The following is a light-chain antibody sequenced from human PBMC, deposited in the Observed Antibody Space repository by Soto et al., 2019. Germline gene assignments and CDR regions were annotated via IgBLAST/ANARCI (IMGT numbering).Light chain of an antibody. CDR3: QQHNHWPS. CDR2: SAS. CDR1: QSIASN. V-gene: IGKV3-15*01. Sequence: EIVMTQSPATLPVSPGESATLSCRASQSIASNLAWYQQKPGQAPRLLSHSASARATGIPPRCSGSGSGTEFTLTISSLQSEDFAVYYCQQHNHWPSFGQGTNLEIK. J-gene: IGKJ2*01.